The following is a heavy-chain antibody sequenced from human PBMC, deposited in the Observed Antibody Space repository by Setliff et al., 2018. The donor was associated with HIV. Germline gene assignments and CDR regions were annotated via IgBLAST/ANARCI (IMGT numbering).Heavy chain of an antibody. CDR1: GYTFTDNY. D-gene: IGHD4-17*01. CDR3: AKFYGDYHAFDI. J-gene: IGHJ3*02. Sequence: ASVKVSCKASGYTFTDNYIHWVRQAPGQGLEWMAWINSATGDTNYAQKFQGRVTLTRDTSITTAYMELRRLTSDDTAVYYCAKFYGDYHAFDIWGQGTMVTVSS. V-gene: IGHV1-2*02. CDR2: INSATGDT.